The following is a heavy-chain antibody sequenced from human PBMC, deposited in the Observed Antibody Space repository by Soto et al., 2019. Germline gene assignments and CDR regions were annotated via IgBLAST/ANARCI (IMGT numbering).Heavy chain of an antibody. CDR1: GGSISSSNW. J-gene: IGHJ4*02. CDR3: ARAFYDSSGYLVDY. V-gene: IGHV4-4*02. D-gene: IGHD3-22*01. Sequence: KPSETLSLTCAVSGGSISSSNWWSWVRQPPGKGLEWIGEIYHSGSTNYNPSLKSRVTISVDKSKNQFSLKLSSVTAADTAVYYCARAFYDSSGYLVDYWGQGTLVTVSS. CDR2: IYHSGST.